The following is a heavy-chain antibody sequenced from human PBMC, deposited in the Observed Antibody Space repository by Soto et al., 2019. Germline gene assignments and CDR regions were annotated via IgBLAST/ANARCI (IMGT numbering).Heavy chain of an antibody. CDR2: INHSGST. Sequence: SETLSLTCAGYGGSFSGYYWSWIRQPPGKGLEWIGEINHSGSTNYNPSLKSRVTISVDTSKNQFSLKLSSVAAADTAVYYCARGNGKCSAGTCYGYYYYGMDVWGQGTTVTVSS. D-gene: IGHD2-15*01. V-gene: IGHV4-34*01. CDR1: GGSFSGYY. J-gene: IGHJ6*02. CDR3: ARGNGKCSAGTCYGYYYYGMDV.